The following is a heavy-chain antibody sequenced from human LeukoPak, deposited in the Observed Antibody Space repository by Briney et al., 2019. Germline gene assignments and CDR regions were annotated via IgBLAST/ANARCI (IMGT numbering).Heavy chain of an antibody. Sequence: SETLSLTCAVYGGSFSGYYWSWIRQPPGKGLEWIGEINHSGSTNYNPSLKSRVTISVDTYKNQFSLKLSSVTAADTAVYYCARGRIQLYYWGQGTLVTVSS. D-gene: IGHD5-18*01. CDR3: ARGRIQLYY. V-gene: IGHV4-34*01. J-gene: IGHJ4*02. CDR2: INHSGST. CDR1: GGSFSGYY.